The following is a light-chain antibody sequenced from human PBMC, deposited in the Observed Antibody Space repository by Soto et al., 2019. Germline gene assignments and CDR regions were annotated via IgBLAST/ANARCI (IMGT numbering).Light chain of an antibody. V-gene: IGKV3-20*01. Sequence: EIVLTQSPGTLSSSPGERATLSCRASQSVSSSYLAWYQQKPGQAPSLLIDGASRRDTGIPDRFSGSGSGTDFTLTISRLEPEDFAVYYCQQYGSSPRTFGQGTKVEIK. CDR1: QSVSSSY. CDR3: QQYGSSPRT. J-gene: IGKJ1*01. CDR2: GAS.